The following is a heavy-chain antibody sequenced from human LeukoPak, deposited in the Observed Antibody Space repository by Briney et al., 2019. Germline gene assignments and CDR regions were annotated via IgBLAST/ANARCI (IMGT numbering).Heavy chain of an antibody. CDR3: ARGDPFDY. D-gene: IGHD2-21*02. CDR1: GGSISSYY. CDR2: IYYSGST. J-gene: IGHJ4*02. V-gene: IGHV4-59*01. Sequence: RPSETLSLTCTVSGGSISSYYWSWIRQPPGKGLEWIGYIYYSGSTNYNPSLESRVTISVDTSKNQFSLKLSSVTAADTAVYYCARGDPFDYWGQGTLVTVSS.